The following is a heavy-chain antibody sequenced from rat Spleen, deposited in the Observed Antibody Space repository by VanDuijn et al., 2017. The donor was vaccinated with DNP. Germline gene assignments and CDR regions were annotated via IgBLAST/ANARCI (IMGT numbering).Heavy chain of an antibody. D-gene: IGHD1-2*01. CDR1: GFSLTNYD. V-gene: IGHV2-27*01. J-gene: IGHJ1*01. CDR2: IQNGGST. Sequence: QVQLKESGPGLVQPSQTLSLTCTVSGFSLTNYDVHWVRQPPGKGLAWMGRIQNGGSTDYNSSLKSRLSISRDTSKSQVFLKMNSVQTGDTAMYFCARTAANFWGPGTMVTVSS. CDR3: ARTAANF.